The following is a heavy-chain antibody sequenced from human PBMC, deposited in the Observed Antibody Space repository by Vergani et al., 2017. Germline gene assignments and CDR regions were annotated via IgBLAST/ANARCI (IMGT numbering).Heavy chain of an antibody. J-gene: IGHJ5*02. CDR3: AKYFATSSDGGWFDP. V-gene: IGHV3-9*02. CDR1: GFTSAGYA. CDR2: ISWNSNSI. D-gene: IGHD6-6*01. Sequence: EVQLEESGGGLVLPGRSLRLSCVASGFTSAGYAMHWVRQAPGKGLEWVAGISWNSNSIGYADSVKGRFTISRDNAKNSLYLQMNSLRAEATALDYCAKYFATSSDGGWFDPWCQGTLVIVSS.